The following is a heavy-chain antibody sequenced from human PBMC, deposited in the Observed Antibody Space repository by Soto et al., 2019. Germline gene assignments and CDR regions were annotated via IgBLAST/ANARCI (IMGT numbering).Heavy chain of an antibody. J-gene: IGHJ4*02. CDR2: ISGSGGST. CDR3: AKRLYSSSWYYFDY. D-gene: IGHD6-13*01. Sequence: GGSLRLSCAASGFTFSSYAMSWVRQAPGKGLEWVSAISGSGGSTYYADSVEGRFTISRDNSKNTLYLQMNSLRAEDTAVYYCAKRLYSSSWYYFDYWGQGTLVTVSS. V-gene: IGHV3-23*01. CDR1: GFTFSSYA.